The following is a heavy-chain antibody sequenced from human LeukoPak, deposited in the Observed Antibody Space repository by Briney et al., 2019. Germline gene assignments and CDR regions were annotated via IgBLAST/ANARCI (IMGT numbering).Heavy chain of an antibody. D-gene: IGHD3-10*01. Sequence: PGGSLRLSCAASGFTFSSYAMSWVRQAPGKGLEWVGRIKSKTDGGTTDYAAPVKGRFTISRDDSKNTLYLQMNSLKTEDTAVYYCTTDDDVLLWFGEFHWGQGTLVTVSS. J-gene: IGHJ4*02. V-gene: IGHV3-15*01. CDR1: GFTFSSYA. CDR3: TTDDDVLLWFGEFH. CDR2: IKSKTDGGTT.